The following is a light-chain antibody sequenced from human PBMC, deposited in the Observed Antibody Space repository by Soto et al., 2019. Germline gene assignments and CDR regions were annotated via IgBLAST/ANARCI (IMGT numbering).Light chain of an antibody. V-gene: IGKV1-9*01. CDR2: AAS. CDR1: QGSRSY. J-gene: IGKJ1*01. CDR3: QQLNSYPWT. Sequence: DIQLTQSPSFLSASVGDRVTITCRASQGSRSYLAWYQQKPGKAPKLLIYAASTLQSGVPSRFSGSGYGTEFTLTISSLQPEDFAAYYCQQLNSYPWTFGQGTKVEI.